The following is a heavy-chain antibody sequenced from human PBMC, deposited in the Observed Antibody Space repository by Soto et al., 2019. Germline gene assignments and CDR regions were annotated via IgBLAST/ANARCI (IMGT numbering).Heavy chain of an antibody. D-gene: IGHD6-6*01. CDR2: INPNSGGT. V-gene: IGHV1-2*02. J-gene: IGHJ4*02. CDR3: ARAYRSSSVAYFDY. CDR1: GYTFTGYY. Sequence: ASVKVSCKASGYTFTGYYMHWVRQAPGQGLEWMGWINPNSGGTNYAQKFQGRVTMTRDTSISTAYMELSRLRFDDTAVYYCARAYRSSSVAYFDYCGQGTLFPFSS.